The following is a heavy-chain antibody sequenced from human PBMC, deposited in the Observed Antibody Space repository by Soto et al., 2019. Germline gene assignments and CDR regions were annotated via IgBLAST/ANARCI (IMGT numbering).Heavy chain of an antibody. V-gene: IGHV4-4*07. CDR2: IYTSGST. CDR1: GGSISRYY. Sequence: SETLSLTCPASGGSISRYYWSWIRQPAGKGLEWIGRIYTSGSTNYNPSLKSRVTMSVDTSKNQFSLKLSSVTAADTAVYYCARACSSNSCYDVFDYWGQGTLVTVSS. D-gene: IGHD2-2*01. CDR3: ARACSSNSCYDVFDY. J-gene: IGHJ4*02.